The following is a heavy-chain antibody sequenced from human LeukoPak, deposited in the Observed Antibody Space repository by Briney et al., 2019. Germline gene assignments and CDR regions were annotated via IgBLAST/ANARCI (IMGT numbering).Heavy chain of an antibody. CDR1: GGSISSGDYY. J-gene: IGHJ5*02. CDR3: ARRGAGGDYGWFDP. D-gene: IGHD4-17*01. Sequence: SETLSLTCTVSGGSISSGDYYWSWIRQPPVKGLEWIGYIYYSGSTFYNPSLKSRVTISVDTSKNQFSLKLSSVTAADTAVYYCARRGAGGDYGWFDPWGQGTLVTVSS. CDR2: IYYSGST. V-gene: IGHV4-30-4*01.